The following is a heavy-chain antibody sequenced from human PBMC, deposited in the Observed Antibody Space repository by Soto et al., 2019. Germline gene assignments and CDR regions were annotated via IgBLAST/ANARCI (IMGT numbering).Heavy chain of an antibody. J-gene: IGHJ3*02. CDR3: TREAGYCSRTSCYRRAFDS. Sequence: EVQRVESGGDLVQPGGSLRLSCAASGFTFSSHWMHWVRRVPGKGLVWVSHINTDGGSTGYADSVKGRFTISRDNAKNTLYLQMNGLRVEDTSVYYCTREAGYCSRTSCYRRAFDSWGQGTMVTVSS. D-gene: IGHD2-2*01. CDR1: GFTFSSHW. CDR2: INTDGGST. V-gene: IGHV3-74*01.